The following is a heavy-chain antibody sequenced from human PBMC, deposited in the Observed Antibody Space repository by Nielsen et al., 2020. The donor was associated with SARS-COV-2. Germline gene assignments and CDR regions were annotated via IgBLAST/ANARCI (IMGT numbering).Heavy chain of an antibody. CDR1: GGSFSGYY. CDR3: ARHIERSGRHNDAFDI. J-gene: IGHJ3*02. CDR2: INHSGST. Sequence: SETLSLTCAVYGGSFSGYYWSWIRQPPGKGLEWIGEINHSGSTNYNPSLKSRVTISVDTSKNQFSLKLSSVTAADTAVYYCARHIERSGRHNDAFDIWGQGTMVTVSS. V-gene: IGHV4-34*01. D-gene: IGHD2-15*01.